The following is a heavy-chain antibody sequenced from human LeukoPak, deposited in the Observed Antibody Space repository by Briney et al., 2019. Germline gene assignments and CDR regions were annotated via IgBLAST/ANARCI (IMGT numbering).Heavy chain of an antibody. CDR3: ARDHRRYDYWGNYYYMDV. Sequence: SETLSLTCTVSGGSISSHYWSWIRQPPGKGLEWIGYIYYSGSTNYNPSLKSRVTISVDTSNNQFSLKLNSVTAADTAVYYCARDHRRYDYWGNYYYMDVWGKGTTVTVS. V-gene: IGHV4-59*11. J-gene: IGHJ6*03. CDR2: IYYSGST. D-gene: IGHD3-16*01. CDR1: GGSISSHY.